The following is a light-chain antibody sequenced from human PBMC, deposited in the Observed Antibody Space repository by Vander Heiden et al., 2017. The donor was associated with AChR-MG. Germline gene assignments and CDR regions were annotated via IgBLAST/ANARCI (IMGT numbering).Light chain of an antibody. CDR1: QRLKSSY. CDR3: QQECNSDT. J-gene: IGKJ2*01. V-gene: IGKV3-20*01. CDR2: GVC. Sequence: DIVLTQSPGTLSLSPGDRATLSCRASQRLKSSYLAWDQQRPGQTPRLLGQGVCNRATGSPDRCRGRGAGTDGTRTSSRREPEEGARYDWQQECNSDTVGQGTKRESK.